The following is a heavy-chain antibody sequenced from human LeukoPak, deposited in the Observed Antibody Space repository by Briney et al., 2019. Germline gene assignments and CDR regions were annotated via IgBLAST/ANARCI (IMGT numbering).Heavy chain of an antibody. D-gene: IGHD3-16*01. J-gene: IGHJ4*02. V-gene: IGHV3-11*01. CDR1: GFSISDYY. Sequence: GGSMRLSCDASGFSISDYYMSWIRQSPGKGLEWISYITSGAGSTKYADSVKGRFTISRDKAKNSVALQLNSLKAEDTAVYYCTKERRGTYYAFESWGQGTLVTVSS. CDR2: ITSGAGST. CDR3: TKERRGTYYAFES.